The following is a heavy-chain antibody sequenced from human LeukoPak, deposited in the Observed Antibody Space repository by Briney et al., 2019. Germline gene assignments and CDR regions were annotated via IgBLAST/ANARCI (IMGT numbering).Heavy chain of an antibody. Sequence: ASVKVSCKASGYTFTSYYMHWVRQAPGQGLEWMGIINPSGGSTSYAQKFQGRVTMTRDMSTSIVYMELSSLRSEDTAVYYCARDACSSTSCYYYYYYYYMDVWGKGTTVTVSS. CDR3: ARDACSSTSCYYYYYYYYMDV. CDR2: INPSGGST. CDR1: GYTFTSYY. D-gene: IGHD2-2*01. V-gene: IGHV1-46*01. J-gene: IGHJ6*03.